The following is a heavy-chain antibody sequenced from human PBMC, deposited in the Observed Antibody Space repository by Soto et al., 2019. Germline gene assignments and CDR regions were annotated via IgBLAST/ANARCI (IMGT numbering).Heavy chain of an antibody. CDR1: GGSFSGYY. Sequence: SETLSLTCAVYGGSFSGYYWSWIRQPPGRGLEWIGEINHSGSTNYNPSLKSRVTISVDTSKNQFSLKLSSVTAADTAVYYCARGLISGSHYSGGWYYFDSWG. J-gene: IGHJ4*01. CDR3: ARGLISGSHYSGGWYYFDS. V-gene: IGHV4-34*01. CDR2: INHSGST. D-gene: IGHD1-26*01.